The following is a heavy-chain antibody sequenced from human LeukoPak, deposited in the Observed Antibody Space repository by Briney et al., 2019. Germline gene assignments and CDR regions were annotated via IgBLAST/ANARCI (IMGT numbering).Heavy chain of an antibody. D-gene: IGHD3-22*01. J-gene: IGHJ4*02. Sequence: GRSLRLSCAASGFTFSSYAMHWVRQAPGKGLEWVAVISYDGSNKYYADSVKGRFTISRDNSKNTLYLQMNSLRAEDTAVYYCARDSGGSSGYPIFDYWGQGTLVTVSS. CDR1: GFTFSSYA. CDR2: ISYDGSNK. V-gene: IGHV3-30-3*01. CDR3: ARDSGGSSGYPIFDY.